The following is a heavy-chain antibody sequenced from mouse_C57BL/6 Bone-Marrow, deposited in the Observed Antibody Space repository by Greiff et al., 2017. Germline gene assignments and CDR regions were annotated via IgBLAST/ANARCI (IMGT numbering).Heavy chain of an antibody. CDR1: GYTFTDYY. D-gene: IGHD2-5*01. V-gene: IGHV1-19*01. J-gene: IGHJ4*01. Sequence: VQLQQSGPVLVKPGASVKMSCKASGYTFTDYYMNWVKQSHGKSLEWIGVINPYNGGTSYNQKFKGKATLTVDKSSSTAYMELNSLTSEDSAVYYCARSLYSNYLYDKDYGGQGTSVTVSS. CDR2: INPYNGGT. CDR3: ARSLYSNYLYDKDY.